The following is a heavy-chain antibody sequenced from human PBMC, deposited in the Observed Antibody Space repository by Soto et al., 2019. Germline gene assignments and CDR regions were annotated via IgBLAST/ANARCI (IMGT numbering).Heavy chain of an antibody. CDR1: GYTFTSYA. CDR2: INAGNGNT. J-gene: IGHJ6*02. V-gene: IGHV1-3*01. D-gene: IGHD4-4*01. Sequence: ASVKVSCKVSGYTFTSYAMHWVRQAPGQRLEWMGWINAGNGNTKYSQKFQGRVTITRDTSASTAYMELSSLRSEDTAVYYCASSYSNYALIDYYYYGMDVWGQGTTVTVSS. CDR3: ASSYSNYALIDYYYYGMDV.